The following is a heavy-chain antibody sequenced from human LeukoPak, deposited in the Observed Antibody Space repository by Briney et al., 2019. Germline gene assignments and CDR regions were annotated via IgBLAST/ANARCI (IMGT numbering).Heavy chain of an antibody. Sequence: GGSLRLSCAASGFTFSSYSMNWVRQAPGKGLEWVSSISSSSSYIYYADSVKGRFTISRDNAKNSLYLQMNSLRAEDTAVYYCARVTVVTPGYYYGMDVWGQGTTVTVSS. J-gene: IGHJ6*02. CDR3: ARVTVVTPGYYYGMDV. CDR2: ISSSSSYI. D-gene: IGHD4-23*01. CDR1: GFTFSSYS. V-gene: IGHV3-21*01.